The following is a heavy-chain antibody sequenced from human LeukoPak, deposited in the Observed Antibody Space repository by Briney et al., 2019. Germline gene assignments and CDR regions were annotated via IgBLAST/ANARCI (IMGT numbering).Heavy chain of an antibody. CDR3: ARGYSSRWSHITQPTEYFQH. CDR1: GGSISNYY. J-gene: IGHJ1*01. D-gene: IGHD6-13*01. CDR2: IYVSRST. Sequence: SETLSLTCTVSGGSISNYYWSWIRQPTGKGLEWIGRIYVSRSTNYNPSLKSRVTMSVDTSKNQFSLKLSSVTAADTAVYYCARGYSSRWSHITQPTEYFQHWGRGTLVTVSS. V-gene: IGHV4-4*07.